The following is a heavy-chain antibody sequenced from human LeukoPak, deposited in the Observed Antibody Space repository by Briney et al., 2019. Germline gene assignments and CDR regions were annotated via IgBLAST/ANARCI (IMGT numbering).Heavy chain of an antibody. V-gene: IGHV1-18*01. CDR1: GYTFSSYG. CDR3: ATCEQTYGSGSYKDAFDI. Sequence: ASVKVSCKASGYTFSSYGISWVRQAPGQGLEWEGWISPYNGNTKYAQKVQGRVTMTTDTSTGTAYMELRSLRSDDTAVYYCATCEQTYGSGSYKDAFDIWGQGTMVTVSS. D-gene: IGHD3-10*01. J-gene: IGHJ3*02. CDR2: ISPYNGNT.